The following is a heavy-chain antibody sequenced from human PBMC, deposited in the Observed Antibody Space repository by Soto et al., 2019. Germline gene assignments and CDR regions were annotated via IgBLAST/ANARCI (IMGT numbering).Heavy chain of an antibody. Sequence: GGSLRLSCAASGFTFSSYAMHWVRQAPGKGLEWVAVISYDGSNKYYADSVKGRFTISRDNSKNTLYLQMNSLRAEDTAVYYCARDPTMIVVVITLDYWGQGTLVTVSS. D-gene: IGHD3-22*01. CDR3: ARDPTMIVVVITLDY. CDR2: ISYDGSNK. J-gene: IGHJ4*02. V-gene: IGHV3-30-3*01. CDR1: GFTFSSYA.